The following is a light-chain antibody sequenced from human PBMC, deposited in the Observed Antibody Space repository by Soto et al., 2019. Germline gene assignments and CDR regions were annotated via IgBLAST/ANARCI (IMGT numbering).Light chain of an antibody. CDR3: QQFVTSPLYT. V-gene: IGKV3-20*01. CDR1: ESVSSSY. J-gene: IGKJ2*01. Sequence: EVVLTQSPGTLSLSPGERATLSCRTSESVSSSYIAWYQQKPGQAPRLLIYGTSSRAAGVPDRFSGSGSGTDFTLTISGLEPEDFAVYYCQQFVTSPLYTFGQGTKLEIE. CDR2: GTS.